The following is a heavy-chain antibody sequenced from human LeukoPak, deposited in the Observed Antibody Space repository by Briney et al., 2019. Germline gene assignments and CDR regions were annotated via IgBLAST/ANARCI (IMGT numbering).Heavy chain of an antibody. J-gene: IGHJ6*02. CDR2: IYYSGST. CDR3: ARLGYCSSTSCEYYYYYYGMDV. Sequence: SETLSLTCTVSGGSISSSSYSWGWIRQPPGKGLEWIGSIYYSGSTYYNPSLKSRVTISVDTSKNQFSLKLSSVTAADMAVYYCARLGYCSSTSCEYYYYYYGMDVWGQGTTVTVSS. D-gene: IGHD2-2*01. CDR1: GGSISSSSYS. V-gene: IGHV4-39*01.